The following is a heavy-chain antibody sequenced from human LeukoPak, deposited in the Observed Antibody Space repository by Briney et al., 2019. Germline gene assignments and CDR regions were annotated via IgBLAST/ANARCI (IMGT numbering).Heavy chain of an antibody. CDR1: GGTFSSYA. CDR3: AKGTTDDFWSPFDY. V-gene: IGHV3-23*01. J-gene: IGHJ4*02. CDR2: ISGSGGST. D-gene: IGHD3-3*01. Sequence: ASVKVSCKASGGTFSSYAMSWVRQAPGKGLEWVSAISGSGGSTYYADSVKGRFTISGDNSKNTLYLQMNSLRAEDTAVYYCAKGTTDDFWSPFDYWGQGTLVTVSS.